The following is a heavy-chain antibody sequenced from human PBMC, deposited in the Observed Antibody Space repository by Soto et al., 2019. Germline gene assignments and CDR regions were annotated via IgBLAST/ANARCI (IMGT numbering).Heavy chain of an antibody. J-gene: IGHJ4*02. D-gene: IGHD3-3*01. CDR1: GYTFTSYA. Sequence: QIHLVQSGAEVKRPGASVRLSCKASGYTFTSYALHWLRQAPGQAPGQRLEWLGWINSGDGSTKYSAHFQGRVTITRDTSATAVFLELTGLKPEDTAIYFCARTEWFPPYFDYWGQGTLVSVSS. CDR3: ARTEWFPPYFDY. V-gene: IGHV1-3*01. CDR2: INSGDGST.